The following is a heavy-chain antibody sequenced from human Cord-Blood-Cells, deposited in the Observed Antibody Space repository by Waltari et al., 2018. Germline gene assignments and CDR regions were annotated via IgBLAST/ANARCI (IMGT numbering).Heavy chain of an antibody. Sequence: VQLQQGGAGLLKPSETLSLTCAVYGGSFSGYSWSWIRRPPGEGLGWIGETSNSVATNSNPSPKVRVTISVETHKNQFSLSLGSVTAADSAVYYCARAWTVVTAFDIWGQGTMVTVSS. J-gene: IGHJ3*02. V-gene: IGHV4-34*01. CDR2: TSNSVAT. D-gene: IGHD2-15*01. CDR1: GGSFSGYS. CDR3: ARAWTVVTAFDI.